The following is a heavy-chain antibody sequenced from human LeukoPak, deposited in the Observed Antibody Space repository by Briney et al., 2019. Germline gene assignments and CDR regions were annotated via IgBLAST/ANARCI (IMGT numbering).Heavy chain of an antibody. V-gene: IGHV1-2*02. Sequence: GASVKVSCKASGYTFTGYYMHWVRQAPGQGLEWMGWINPNSGGTNYAQKFQGRVTMTRDTSISTAYMELSRLRSDDTAVYYCAREVIWFGELAGFDIWGQGTMVTVSS. D-gene: IGHD3-10*01. CDR3: AREVIWFGELAGFDI. J-gene: IGHJ3*02. CDR2: INPNSGGT. CDR1: GYTFTGYY.